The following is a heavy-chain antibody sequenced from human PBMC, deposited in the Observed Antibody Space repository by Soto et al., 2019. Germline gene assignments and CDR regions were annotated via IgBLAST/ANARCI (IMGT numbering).Heavy chain of an antibody. CDR1: GFSLTTSGMT. D-gene: IGHD2-2*01. CDR2: AY. CDR3: TLSHACSMRPIY. V-gene: IGHV2-5*01. Sequence: SGPTLVNPTPSLTLTCTVSGFSLTTSGMTLGWIRQPPGKAPEWLALAYQYSPSLQSRLTFTKDTSKNQVVLTMTNVDPADTAPYYCTLSHACSMRPIYWGQGSQVT. J-gene: IGHJ4*02.